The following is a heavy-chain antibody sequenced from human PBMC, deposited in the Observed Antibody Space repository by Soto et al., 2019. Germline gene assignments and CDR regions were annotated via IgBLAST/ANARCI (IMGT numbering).Heavy chain of an antibody. D-gene: IGHD3-16*02. CDR1: GYTFRSYG. Sequence: VLLVQSGAEVKKPGASVKVSCKASGYTFRSYGFSWVRQAPGQGLEWIGWVSAYNGNANYAQSFQGRVTLTTDTSTSTAYMELRSLRSDDTAVYYCARREDPDLWGSYRPFDYWGQGTLVSVSS. J-gene: IGHJ4*02. CDR2: VSAYNGNA. V-gene: IGHV1-18*01. CDR3: ARREDPDLWGSYRPFDY.